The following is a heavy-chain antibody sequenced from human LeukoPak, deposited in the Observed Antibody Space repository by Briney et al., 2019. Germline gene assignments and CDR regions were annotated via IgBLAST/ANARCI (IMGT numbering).Heavy chain of an antibody. V-gene: IGHV4-39*07. D-gene: IGHD2-15*01. CDR3: ARLGYCSGGSCYYYYYMDV. J-gene: IGHJ6*03. CDR2: IYYGSVFYSVST. CDR1: DCSISSSSYY. Sequence: SETLSLTCTVSDCSISSSSYYWGWIRHPPGKGLECIGSIYYGSVFYSVSTYYNPSLKSRVTMSGDTSKNHFSLKLSSVTAADTAAYYCARLGYCSGGSCYYYYYMDVWGKGTTVTVSS.